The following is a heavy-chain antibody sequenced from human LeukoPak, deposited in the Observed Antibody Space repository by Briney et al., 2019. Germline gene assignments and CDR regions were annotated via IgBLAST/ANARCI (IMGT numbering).Heavy chain of an antibody. CDR3: ASTKASDWHLTASPLDF. D-gene: IGHD1-7*01. Sequence: ASVKVSCKASGYSFTGSYIHWVRQAPGQGPEWMGVIKPSGSSTIYAQKFKGRVTMTKDTSTGTVYMDLSSLRSEDTAVYYCASTKASDWHLTASPLDFWGQGTLVSVSS. CDR2: IKPSGSST. CDR1: GYSFTGSY. V-gene: IGHV1-46*01. J-gene: IGHJ4*02.